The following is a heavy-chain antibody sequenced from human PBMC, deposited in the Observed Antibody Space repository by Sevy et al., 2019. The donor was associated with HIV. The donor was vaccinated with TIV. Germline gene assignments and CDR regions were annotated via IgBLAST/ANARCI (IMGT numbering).Heavy chain of an antibody. CDR3: AAAAGTDVLGYYFGS. CDR1: GDSIISSHW. CDR2: MYHRGTT. V-gene: IGHV4-4*02. Sequence: SETLSLTCTVSGDSIISSHWWSWVRQTPGKGLEWIGDMYHRGTTNYNASLKSRVIISVDKSKNQFSLKLTSVTGADTAVYYCAAAAGTDVLGYYFGSWGQGTLVTVSS. J-gene: IGHJ4*02. D-gene: IGHD6-25*01.